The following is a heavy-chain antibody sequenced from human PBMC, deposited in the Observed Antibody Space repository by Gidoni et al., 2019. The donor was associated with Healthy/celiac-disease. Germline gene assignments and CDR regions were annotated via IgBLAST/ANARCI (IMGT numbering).Heavy chain of an antibody. V-gene: IGHV3-66*01. CDR3: ARDKGLRVAGLPWGYYYGMDV. CDR2: IYSGGST. CDR1: GFTVSSHY. J-gene: IGHJ6*02. D-gene: IGHD3-16*01. Sequence: EVQLVESGEGLVQPGGYLGLSCAASGFTVSSHYMSWVRQAPGKGLEWVSVIYSGGSTYYADSGKGRFTISRDNAKNTLYLQINSLRAEDTAVYYCARDKGLRVAGLPWGYYYGMDVWGQGTTVTVSS.